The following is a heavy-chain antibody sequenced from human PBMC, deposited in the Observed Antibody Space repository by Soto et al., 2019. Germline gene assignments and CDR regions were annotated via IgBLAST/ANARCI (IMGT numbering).Heavy chain of an antibody. V-gene: IGHV5-51*01. CDR1: WYSFTRYW. CDR2: IYPGDSDT. CDR3: ARTVLHYYDSSGYYYSQNYYGMDV. D-gene: IGHD3-22*01. Sequence: GGSLKISCKGFWYSFTRYWVGWVGQMPRKSLEGMGIIYPGDSDTRYSPSFQGQVTISADKSISTAYLQWSSLKASDTAMYYCARTVLHYYDSSGYYYSQNYYGMDVWGQGTTVTVSS. J-gene: IGHJ6*02.